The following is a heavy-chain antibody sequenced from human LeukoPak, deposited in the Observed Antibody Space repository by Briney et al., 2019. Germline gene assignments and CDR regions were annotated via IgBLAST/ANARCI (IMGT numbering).Heavy chain of an antibody. CDR1: GGSFSGYY. CDR3: ARDGYCSSTSCYSRLDRTYNWFDP. CDR2: INHSGST. V-gene: IGHV4-34*01. J-gene: IGHJ5*02. D-gene: IGHD2-2*02. Sequence: PSETLSLTCAVYGGSFSGYYWSWIRQPPGKGLEWIGEINHSGSTNYNPSLKSRVTISVDTSKNQFSLKLSSVTAADTAVYYCARDGYCSSTSCYSRLDRTYNWFDPWGQGTLVTVSS.